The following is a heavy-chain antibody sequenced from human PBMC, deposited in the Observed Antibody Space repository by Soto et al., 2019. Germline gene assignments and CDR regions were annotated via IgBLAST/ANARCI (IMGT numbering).Heavy chain of an antibody. Sequence: QVQLQESGPGLVKSSETLSLTCAASGGSINSYYWSWVQQPAGKGLEWIGHISATGNIKYNPSLKSRVTMSIDSSKNQFSLRLTSLTAADTALYYCARSSVVGPEYLQYWGQGTLVTVSS. CDR3: ARSSVVGPEYLQY. CDR1: GGSINSYY. V-gene: IGHV4-4*07. CDR2: ISATGNI. D-gene: IGHD3-22*01. J-gene: IGHJ1*01.